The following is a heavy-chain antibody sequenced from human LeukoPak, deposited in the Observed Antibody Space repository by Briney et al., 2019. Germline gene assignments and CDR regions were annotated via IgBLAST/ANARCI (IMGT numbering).Heavy chain of an antibody. D-gene: IGHD2-2*01. J-gene: IGHJ4*02. Sequence: GRSLRLSCAASGFTFDDYAMHWVRQAPGKGLEWVSGISWNSGSIGYADSAKGRFTISRDNAKNSLYLRMNSLRAEDTALYYCAKGGEAVKIVPAAPFDYWGQGTLVTVSS. CDR3: AKGGEAVKIVPAAPFDY. CDR2: ISWNSGSI. CDR1: GFTFDDYA. V-gene: IGHV3-9*01.